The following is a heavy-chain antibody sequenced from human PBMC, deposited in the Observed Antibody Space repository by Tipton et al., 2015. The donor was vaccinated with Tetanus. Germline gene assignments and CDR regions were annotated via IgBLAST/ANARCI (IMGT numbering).Heavy chain of an antibody. Sequence: SLRLSCAASGFTFSSYAMSWVRQAPGKGLEWVSAISGSGGSTYYADSVKGRFTISRDNSKNTLYLQMNSLRAEDTAVYYCAKLKGVAAYALRTFDYWGQGTLVTVSS. CDR2: ISGSGGST. V-gene: IGHV3-23*01. D-gene: IGHD2-15*01. CDR3: AKLKGVAAYALRTFDY. J-gene: IGHJ4*02. CDR1: GFTFSSYA.